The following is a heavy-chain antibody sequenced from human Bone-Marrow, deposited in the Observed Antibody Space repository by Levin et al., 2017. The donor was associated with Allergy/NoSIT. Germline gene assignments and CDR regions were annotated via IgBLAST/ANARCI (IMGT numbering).Heavy chain of an antibody. CDR2: ISYDGSNK. J-gene: IGHJ3*02. V-gene: IGHV3-30*18. D-gene: IGHD5-12*01. CDR3: AKGLGAFDI. CDR1: GFTFSSYG. Sequence: GGSLRLSCAASGFTFSSYGMHWVRQAPGKGLEWVAVISYDGSNKYYADSVKGRFTISRDNSKNTLYLQMNSLRAEDTAVYYSAKGLGAFDIWGQGTMVTVSS.